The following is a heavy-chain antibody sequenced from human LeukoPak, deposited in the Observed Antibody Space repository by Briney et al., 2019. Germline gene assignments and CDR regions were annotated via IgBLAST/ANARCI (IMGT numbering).Heavy chain of an antibody. CDR2: IYYPEST. CDR3: VRHVSSGWDYYSGLDV. Sequence: SETLSLTCKVSGGSISSSGFYWVWIRQPPGKELEWIGSIYYPESTHYSPSLESRSTISVDTSKYQGSLTLSSVTATDTAVYYCVRHVSSGWDYYSGLDVWGQGTTVTVSS. V-gene: IGHV4-39*01. CDR1: GGSISSSGFY. J-gene: IGHJ6*02. D-gene: IGHD6-19*01.